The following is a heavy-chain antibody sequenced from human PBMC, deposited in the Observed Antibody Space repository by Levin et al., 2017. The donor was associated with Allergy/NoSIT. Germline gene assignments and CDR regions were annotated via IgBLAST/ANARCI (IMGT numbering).Heavy chain of an antibody. CDR1: GGSISSGSYY. J-gene: IGHJ4*02. V-gene: IGHV4-61*02. CDR2: IYTSGST. CDR3: ARDDDLGVFDY. Sequence: SQTLSLTCTVSGGSISSGSYYWSWIRQPAGKGLEWIGRIYTSGSTNYNPSLKSRVTISVDTSKNQFSLKLSSVTAADTAVYYCARDDDLGVFDYWGQGTLVTVSS. D-gene: IGHD3-16*01.